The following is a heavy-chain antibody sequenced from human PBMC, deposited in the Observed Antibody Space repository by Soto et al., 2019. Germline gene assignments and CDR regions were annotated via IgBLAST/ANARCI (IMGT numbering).Heavy chain of an antibody. J-gene: IGHJ6*02. CDR3: TRDLRSYGMDV. V-gene: IGHV3-7*03. Sequence: GSLRLSCSASGFTFSGYWMSWVRQAPGKGLEWVANIKEDGTEKYYVDSVKGRFTISRDNAENSLYLQMNSLRVEDTAVYYCTRDLRSYGMDVWGQGTTVTVSS. CDR2: IKEDGTEK. CDR1: GFTFSGYW.